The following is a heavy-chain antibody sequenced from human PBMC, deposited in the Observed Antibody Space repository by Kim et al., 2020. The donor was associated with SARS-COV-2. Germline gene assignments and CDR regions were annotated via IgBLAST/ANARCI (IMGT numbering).Heavy chain of an antibody. D-gene: IGHD2-21*01. CDR3: ARAAPSSILWIGYSFD. Sequence: SETLSLTCTVSGGSISSSSYYWGWIRQPPGKGLEWIGSIYYSGSTYYNPSLKSRVTISVDTSKNQSSLKLSSVTAADTAVYYCARAAPSSILWIGYSFD. J-gene: IGHJ4*01. CDR1: GGSISSSSYY. V-gene: IGHV4-39*01. CDR2: IYYSGST.